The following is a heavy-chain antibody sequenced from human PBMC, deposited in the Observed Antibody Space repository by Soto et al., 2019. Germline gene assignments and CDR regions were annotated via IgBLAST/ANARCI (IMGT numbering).Heavy chain of an antibody. CDR3: ARALSPYSYGWDDAFDI. D-gene: IGHD5-18*01. V-gene: IGHV4-39*01. CDR2: IYYSGST. Sequence: SETLSLTCPVSGGSIGSSSYYWGWIRQPPGKGLEWIGSIYYSGSTYYNPSLKSRVTISVDTSKNQFSLKLSSVTAADTAVYYCARALSPYSYGWDDAFDIWGQGTMVTVSS. J-gene: IGHJ3*02. CDR1: GGSIGSSSYY.